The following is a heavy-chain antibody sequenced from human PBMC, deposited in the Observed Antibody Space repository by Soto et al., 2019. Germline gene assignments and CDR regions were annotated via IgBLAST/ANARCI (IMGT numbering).Heavy chain of an antibody. J-gene: IGHJ4*02. CDR3: PREGYNWNYKGDY. CDR1: GFTFSSYS. D-gene: IGHD1-7*01. CDR2: ISSSSSYI. V-gene: IGHV3-21*01. Sequence: EVQLVESGGGLVKPGGSLRLSCAASGFTFSSYSMNWVRQAPGKGLEWVSSISSSSSYIYYADSVKGRFTISRDNAKNSLYLQMNSLRAEDTAVYYCPREGYNWNYKGDYWGQGTLVTVSS.